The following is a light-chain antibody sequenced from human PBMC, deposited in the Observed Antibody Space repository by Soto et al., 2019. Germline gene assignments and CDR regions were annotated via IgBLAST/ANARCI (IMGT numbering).Light chain of an antibody. V-gene: IGKV1-5*03. J-gene: IGKJ1*01. CDR3: QKYNSPPRT. CDR2: KAS. Sequence: DIQMTQSPSTLSGSVGDRVTITCRASQTISSWLAWYQQKPGKAPKLLIYKASTLKSRVPSRFSGSGSGTEFTLTISSLQPDDFATYFCQKYNSPPRTFGQGTKVDI. CDR1: QTISSW.